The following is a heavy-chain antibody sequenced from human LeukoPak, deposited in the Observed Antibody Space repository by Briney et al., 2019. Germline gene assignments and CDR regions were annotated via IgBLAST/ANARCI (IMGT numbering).Heavy chain of an antibody. CDR2: ISSSSSYI. Sequence: GGSLRLSCAASGFPFSSYSMNWVPQAPGKGLEWVSSISSSSSYIYYADSVKGRFTISRDNAKNSLYLQMNSLRAEDTAVYYCARSFLSIAAAATDYWGQGTLVTVSS. D-gene: IGHD6-13*01. V-gene: IGHV3-21*01. J-gene: IGHJ4*02. CDR3: ARSFLSIAAAATDY. CDR1: GFPFSSYS.